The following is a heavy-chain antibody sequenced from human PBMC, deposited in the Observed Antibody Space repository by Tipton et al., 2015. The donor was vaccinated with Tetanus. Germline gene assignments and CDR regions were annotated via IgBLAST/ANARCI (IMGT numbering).Heavy chain of an antibody. CDR2: IFHTGGT. Sequence: TLSLTCTVSGGSINNGAYTWSWIRQSPGKGLEWIGYIFHTGGTYYNPSLKSRVTISXDGPKNQFSLNLKSVTAADTAVYYCXRSHGSGGLLWFDSWGQGTLVTVSS. J-gene: IGHJ5*01. V-gene: IGHV4-30-2*06. CDR3: XRSHGSGGLLWFDS. D-gene: IGHD3-10*01. CDR1: GGSINNGAYT.